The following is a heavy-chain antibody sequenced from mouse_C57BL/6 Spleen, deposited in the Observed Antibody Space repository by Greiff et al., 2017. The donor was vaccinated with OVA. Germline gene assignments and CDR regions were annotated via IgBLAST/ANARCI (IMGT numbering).Heavy chain of an antibody. CDR2: ISSGGDYI. V-gene: IGHV5-9-1*02. CDR3: TRSYDYGAMDY. Sequence: EVKLEESGEGLVKPGGSLKLSCAASGFTFSSYAMSWVRQTPEKRLEWVAYISSGGDYIYYADTVKGRFTISRDNARNTLYLQMSSLKSEDTAMYYCTRSYDYGAMDYWGQGTSVTVAS. CDR1: GFTFSSYA. D-gene: IGHD6-5*01. J-gene: IGHJ4*01.